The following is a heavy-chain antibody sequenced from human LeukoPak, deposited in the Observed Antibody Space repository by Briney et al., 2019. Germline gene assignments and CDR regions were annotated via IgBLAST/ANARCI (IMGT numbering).Heavy chain of an antibody. J-gene: IGHJ3*02. CDR1: GGTFSSYA. V-gene: IGHV1-69*13. CDR2: IIPIFGTA. CDR3: ARAALYNWNYGDAFDI. D-gene: IGHD1-7*01. Sequence: SVKVSCKASGGTFSSYAISWVRQAPGQGLEWMGGIIPIFGTANYAQKFQGRVTITADESTSTAYMELSSLRSEDTAVYYCARAALYNWNYGDAFDIWGQGTMVTVPS.